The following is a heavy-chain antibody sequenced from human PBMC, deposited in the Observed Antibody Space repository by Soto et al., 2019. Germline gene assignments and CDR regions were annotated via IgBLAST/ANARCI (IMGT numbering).Heavy chain of an antibody. CDR2: IWYDGSNK. D-gene: IGHD3-22*01. Sequence: LRLSCAASGFTFSSYGMHWVRQAPGKGLEWVAVIWYDGSNKYYADSVKGRFTISRDNSKNTLYLQMNSLRAEDTAVYYCARDHSEIVVVIPGYWGQGTLVTVSS. J-gene: IGHJ4*02. CDR3: ARDHSEIVVVIPGY. V-gene: IGHV3-33*01. CDR1: GFTFSSYG.